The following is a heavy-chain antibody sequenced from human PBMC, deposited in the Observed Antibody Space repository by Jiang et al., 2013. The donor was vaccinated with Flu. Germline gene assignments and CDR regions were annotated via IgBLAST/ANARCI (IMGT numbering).Heavy chain of an antibody. J-gene: IGHJ4*02. CDR2: ISYDGSNK. CDR1: GFTFSSYA. Sequence: VQLVESGGGVVQPGRSLRLSCAASGFTFSSYAMHWVRQAPGKGLEWVAVISYDGSNKYYADSVKGRFTISRDNSKNTLYLQMNSLRAEDTAVYYCAINSQPEHYYDSSGYPPFDYWGQGTLVTVSS. CDR3: AINSQPEHYYDSSGYPPFDY. V-gene: IGHV3-30*04. D-gene: IGHD3-22*01.